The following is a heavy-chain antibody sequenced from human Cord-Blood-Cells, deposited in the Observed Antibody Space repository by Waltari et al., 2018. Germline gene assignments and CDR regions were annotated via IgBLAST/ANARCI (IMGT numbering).Heavy chain of an antibody. CDR2: IIPIFGTA. CDR1: GGTFSSYA. D-gene: IGHD3-22*01. CDR3: ARATGSYDSSGYYSYYGMDV. V-gene: IGHV1-69*06. J-gene: IGHJ6*02. Sequence: VSCKASGGTFSSYAISWVRQAPGHGLEWMGGIIPIFGTANYAQKFQGRVTITADKSTSTAYMELSSLRSEDTAVYYCARATGSYDSSGYYSYYGMDVWGQGTTVTVSS.